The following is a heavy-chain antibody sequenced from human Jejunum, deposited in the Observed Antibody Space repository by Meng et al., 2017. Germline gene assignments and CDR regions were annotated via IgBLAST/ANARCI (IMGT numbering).Heavy chain of an antibody. J-gene: IGHJ4*02. Sequence: GESLKISCETSEFTFSNYGMNWVRQAPGKGPEWVSYIDKTGERMEYADSVRGRFTISRDNARNSLYLQMNSLRVDDTGVYYCARDPHSGFRFDFWGQGAQVTVSS. CDR2: IDKTGERM. CDR3: ARDPHSGFRFDF. V-gene: IGHV3-48*03. CDR1: EFTFSNYG. D-gene: IGHD1-26*01.